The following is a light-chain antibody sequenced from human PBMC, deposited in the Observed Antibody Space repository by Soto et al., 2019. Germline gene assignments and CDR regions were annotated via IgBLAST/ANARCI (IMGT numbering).Light chain of an antibody. CDR2: EAS. J-gene: IGKJ1*01. V-gene: IGKV3-11*01. CDR1: QRVSTF. Sequence: EIVLTQSPGTLSLSPWDRATLSFRASQRVSTFLAWYQQRPGQAPRLLISEASNRATGIPARFSGSGSGTDFTLTISSLEPEDFAVYYCQQSHNWPRTFSQGTKVDIK. CDR3: QQSHNWPRT.